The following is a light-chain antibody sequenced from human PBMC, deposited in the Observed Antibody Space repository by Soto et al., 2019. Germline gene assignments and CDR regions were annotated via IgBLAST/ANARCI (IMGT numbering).Light chain of an antibody. CDR1: SSDVGSYNL. V-gene: IGLV2-23*03. CDR2: EGS. Sequence: QSALTQPASVSGSPGQSITISCTGTSSDVGSYNLVSWYQQHPGKAPKLMIYEGSKRPSGVSNRFSGSKSGNTASLTISGLQAEDEADYYCSSYAGSITFVVFGGGTKLTV. J-gene: IGLJ2*01. CDR3: SSYAGSITFVV.